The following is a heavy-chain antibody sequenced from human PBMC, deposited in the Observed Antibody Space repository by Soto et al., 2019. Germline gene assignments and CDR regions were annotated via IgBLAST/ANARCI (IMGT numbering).Heavy chain of an antibody. Sequence: EVQLVESGGGLVQPGGSLRLSCAASGFTFSSYWMSWVRQAPGKGLEWVANIKQDGSEKYYVDSVKGRFTISRDNAKNSLYLQMNSLRAEDTAVYYCARDWKYCSSTSCYTGIDYWGQGTLVTVSS. D-gene: IGHD2-2*02. CDR2: IKQDGSEK. CDR3: ARDWKYCSSTSCYTGIDY. J-gene: IGHJ4*02. CDR1: GFTFSSYW. V-gene: IGHV3-7*03.